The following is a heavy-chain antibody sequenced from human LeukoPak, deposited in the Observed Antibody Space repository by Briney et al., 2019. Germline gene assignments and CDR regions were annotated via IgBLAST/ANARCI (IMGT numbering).Heavy chain of an antibody. J-gene: IGHJ4*02. D-gene: IGHD3-3*01. CDR2: VKRDGSEK. CDR3: AKYDVWSGFSYDY. V-gene: IGHV3-7*01. Sequence: GGSLRLSCTASGFTFSSNWMSWVRQAPGKGLEWVANVKRDGSEKYYVDSVKGRFTISRDNAKNSLYLQMNSLTVEDTVVYYCAKYDVWSGFSYDYWGQGALVTVSS. CDR1: GFTFSSNW.